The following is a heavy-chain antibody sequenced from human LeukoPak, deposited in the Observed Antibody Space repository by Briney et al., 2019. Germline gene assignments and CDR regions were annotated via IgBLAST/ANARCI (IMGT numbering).Heavy chain of an antibody. CDR2: ISYDGSNK. Sequence: PGGSLRLSCTASGFTFSSYAMHWVRQAPGKGLEWVAVISYDGSNKYYADSVKGRFTISRDNSKNTLYLQMNSLRTEDTAVYYCARRSKGDYVWGSHRISDAFDVWGQGTMVTVSS. CDR1: GFTFSSYA. V-gene: IGHV3-30*04. D-gene: IGHD3-16*02. J-gene: IGHJ3*01. CDR3: ARRSKGDYVWGSHRISDAFDV.